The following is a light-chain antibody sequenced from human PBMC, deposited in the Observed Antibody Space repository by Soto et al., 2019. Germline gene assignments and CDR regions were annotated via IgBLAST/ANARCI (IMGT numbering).Light chain of an antibody. V-gene: IGKV1-33*01. CDR1: QDISNY. CDR3: QQYDNLPPLFT. Sequence: DIQMNQSPSSLSASVGDRVTITCQASQDISNYLNWYQQKPGKAPKLLIYDASNLETGVPSRFSGSESGTDFTFTISSLQPEDIATYYCQQYDNLPPLFTFGPGTKVDIK. J-gene: IGKJ3*01. CDR2: DAS.